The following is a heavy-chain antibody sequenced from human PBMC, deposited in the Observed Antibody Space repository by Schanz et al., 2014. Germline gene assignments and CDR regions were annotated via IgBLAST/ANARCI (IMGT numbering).Heavy chain of an antibody. Sequence: EVQLVESGGGLAQPGGSLRLSCAASGFGFDDYAMSWVRQAPGKGLEWVSGINWNGGSTGYADSVKGRFTISRDNAKNSRYLQMNSLRAEDTGVYYCARGREVVAKIFDVWGQGTMVTVSS. J-gene: IGHJ3*01. V-gene: IGHV3-20*04. CDR3: ARGREVVAKIFDV. D-gene: IGHD3-22*01. CDR2: INWNGGST. CDR1: GFGFDDYA.